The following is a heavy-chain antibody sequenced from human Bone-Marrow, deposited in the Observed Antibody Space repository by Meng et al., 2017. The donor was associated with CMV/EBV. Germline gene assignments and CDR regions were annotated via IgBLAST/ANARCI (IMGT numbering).Heavy chain of an antibody. V-gene: IGHV3-20*04. CDR2: IKWNGDGT. J-gene: IGHJ4*02. CDR1: GFIFDDYD. Sequence: GESLKISCAASGFIFDDYDMSWVRQAPGKGLEWVSGIKWNGDGTGYADSVKGRFTISRDNAKNSLYLQMNSLRAEDTAVYYCARLLWFGELSPGGGDYWGQGTLVTVSS. CDR3: ARLLWFGELSPGGGDY. D-gene: IGHD3-10*01.